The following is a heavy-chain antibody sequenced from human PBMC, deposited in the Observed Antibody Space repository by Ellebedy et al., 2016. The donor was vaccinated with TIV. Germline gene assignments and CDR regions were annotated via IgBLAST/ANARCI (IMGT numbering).Heavy chain of an antibody. CDR3: TRGGTTGFDP. Sequence: AASAKVSCKASGDTFTNIDSNWVRQASGQGPEWWGWIKPKSGNAGYAQRFQDRVAMTTNTSINESYMNLSSMRSEDTAVYYFTRGGTTGFDPWGQGTLVIVSS. CDR2: IKPKSGNA. CDR1: GDTFTNID. V-gene: IGHV1-8*01. D-gene: IGHD1-14*01. J-gene: IGHJ5*02.